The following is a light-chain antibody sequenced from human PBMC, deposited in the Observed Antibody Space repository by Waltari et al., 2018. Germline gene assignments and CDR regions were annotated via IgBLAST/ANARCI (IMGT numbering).Light chain of an antibody. Sequence: SALTQPASVSGSPGQAFTLPCNGCSRVIGTYNFVSWYQPHPGKAPKLVIYEVINRPSGVSNRFSGSKSGNTASLTISGLQAEDEADYYCCSYAGSVVFGGGTKLTVL. CDR2: EVI. J-gene: IGLJ2*01. CDR1: SRVIGTYNF. CDR3: CSYAGSVV. V-gene: IGLV2-23*02.